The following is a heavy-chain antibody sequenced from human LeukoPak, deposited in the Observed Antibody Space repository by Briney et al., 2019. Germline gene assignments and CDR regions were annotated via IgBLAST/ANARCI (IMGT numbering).Heavy chain of an antibody. CDR3: ARRSMTTVDY. D-gene: IGHD4-11*01. J-gene: IGHJ4*02. V-gene: IGHV4-39*01. CDR2: LCYSGST. Sequence: SETLSLTCTVSGGSISSISYYWGWIRQPPGKGLEWIGSLCYSGSTYYNPSLKSRVTISVGTSKNQISLKMSSVTAADTAVYYCARRSMTTVDYWGQGTLVTVSS. CDR1: GGSISSISYY.